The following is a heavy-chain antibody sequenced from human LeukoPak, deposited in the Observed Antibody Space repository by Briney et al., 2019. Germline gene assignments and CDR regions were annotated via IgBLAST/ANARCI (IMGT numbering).Heavy chain of an antibody. CDR1: GFTFRSYW. D-gene: IGHD2-2*01. CDR3: ARDYCTSTSCYSLGY. J-gene: IGHJ4*02. Sequence: PGGSLRLSCAASGFTFRSYWMHWVRQAPGKGLVWVSHINSDGSTTSYADSVKGRFTISRDNAKNTLYLQMNSLRAEDTAVYYCARDYCTSTSCYSLGYWGQGTLVTVSS. CDR2: INSDGSTT. V-gene: IGHV3-74*01.